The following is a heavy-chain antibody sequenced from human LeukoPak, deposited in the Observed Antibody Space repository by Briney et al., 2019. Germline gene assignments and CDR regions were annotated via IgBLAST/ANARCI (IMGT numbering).Heavy chain of an antibody. Sequence: GGSLRLSCAASGFTFDDYGMSWVRQAPGKGLEWVSGINWNGGSTGYADSVKGRFSISRDNSKNTLYLQMNSLRAEDTAIYFCAKDKSGADCSTTSCLGAFDSWGQGTLVTFSS. V-gene: IGHV3-20*04. J-gene: IGHJ4*02. D-gene: IGHD2-2*01. CDR3: AKDKSGADCSTTSCLGAFDS. CDR1: GFTFDDYG. CDR2: INWNGGST.